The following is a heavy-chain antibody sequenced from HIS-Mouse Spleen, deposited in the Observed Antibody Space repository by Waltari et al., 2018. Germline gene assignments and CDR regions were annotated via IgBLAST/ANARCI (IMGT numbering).Heavy chain of an antibody. Sequence: QLQLQESGPGLVKPSETLSLTCTVSGGSISSSSYYWGWIRQPPGKGLEGTGSILFSGGTYHNPSLTIRVTISLDTSKNQFSRKLSSGTAADTAVYYCAREIPYSSSWYDWYFDLWGRGTLVTVSS. J-gene: IGHJ2*01. V-gene: IGHV4-39*07. CDR2: ILFSGGT. CDR3: AREIPYSSSWYDWYFDL. CDR1: GGSISSSSYY. D-gene: IGHD6-13*01.